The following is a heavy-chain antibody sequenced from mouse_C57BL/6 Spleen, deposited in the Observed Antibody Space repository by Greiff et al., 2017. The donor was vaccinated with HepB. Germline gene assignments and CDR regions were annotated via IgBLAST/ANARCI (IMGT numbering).Heavy chain of an antibody. CDR1: GYTFTSYW. CDR3: ARPIYDGYHWYFDV. D-gene: IGHD2-3*01. J-gene: IGHJ1*03. CDR2: INPSNGGT. V-gene: IGHV1-53*01. Sequence: QVQLQQPGTELVKPGASVKLSCKASGYTFTSYWMHWVKQRPGQGLGWIGNINPSNGGTNYNEKFKSKATLTVDKSSSTAYIQLSSLTSENSAVYYCARPIYDGYHWYFDVWGTGTTVTVSS.